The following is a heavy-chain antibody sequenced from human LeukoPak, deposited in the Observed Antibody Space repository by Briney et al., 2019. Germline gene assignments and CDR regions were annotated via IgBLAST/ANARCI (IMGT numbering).Heavy chain of an antibody. Sequence: PTGGSLRLSCAASGFTVSSNDMSWVRQAPGKGLEWVSLIYSGGSAYYADSVKGRFTISRDNSKNTLYLQMNSLRAEDTAVYYCARSSERKYYFDYWGQGTLVTVSS. CDR2: IYSGGSA. CDR3: ARSSERKYYFDY. J-gene: IGHJ4*02. D-gene: IGHD3-22*01. CDR1: GFTVSSND. V-gene: IGHV3-53*01.